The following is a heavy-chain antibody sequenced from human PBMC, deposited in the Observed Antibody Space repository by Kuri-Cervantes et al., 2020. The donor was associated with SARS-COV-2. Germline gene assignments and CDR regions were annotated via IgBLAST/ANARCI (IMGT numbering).Heavy chain of an antibody. J-gene: IGHJ6*04. CDR2: IYTSGST. Sequence: SETLSLTCTVSGYSISSGYYWTWIRQPAGEGLEWIGRIYTSGSTNYNPSLRSRVTMSVDTSKKQISLRLNSVTAADTAVYYCAIGDQVPFLDVWGKGTTVTVSS. CDR1: GYSISSGYY. CDR3: AIGDQVPFLDV. V-gene: IGHV4-4*07. D-gene: IGHD2-2*01.